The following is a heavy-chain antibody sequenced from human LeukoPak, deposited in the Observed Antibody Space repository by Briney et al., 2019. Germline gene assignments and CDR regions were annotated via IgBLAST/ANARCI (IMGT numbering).Heavy chain of an antibody. CDR1: EFTFNSYT. V-gene: IGHV3-30*04. CDR2: ISYDGSNK. CDR3: ARDGGRRDDY. D-gene: IGHD5-24*01. J-gene: IGHJ4*02. Sequence: GRSLRLSCAASEFTFNSYTMHWVRQAPGKGLEWVALISYDGSNKYYADSLKGRFTISRDNSKNTLYLQMNSLRAEDTAVYYCARDGGRRDDYWGQGTLVTVSS.